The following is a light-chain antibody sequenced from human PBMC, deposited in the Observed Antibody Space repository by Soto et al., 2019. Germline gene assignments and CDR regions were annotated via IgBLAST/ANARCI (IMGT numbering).Light chain of an antibody. CDR2: GAS. J-gene: IGKJ2*01. V-gene: IGKV3-20*01. Sequence: EVVLTQSPGNLSLSPGEGATLSCRASHNISSTYLAWYQQKPGQAPRLLIYGASSRATGIPDRFSGSGSGTDFTLTVSRLEPEDFAVFYCQHYGSSMYTFGQGTRLDIK. CDR3: QHYGSSMYT. CDR1: HNISSTY.